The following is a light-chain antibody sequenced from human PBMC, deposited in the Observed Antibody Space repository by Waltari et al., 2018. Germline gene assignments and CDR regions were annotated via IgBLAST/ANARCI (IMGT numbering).Light chain of an antibody. CDR2: GAS. CDR1: QGVSSN. CDR3: QQYNNWPLT. V-gene: IGKV3-15*01. Sequence: EIVMTQSPATLSVSPWERATLSCRASQGVSSNLAWYQQKPGQAPRLLIYGASTRATGIPARFSGSGSGTEFTLTISSLQSEDFAVYYCQQYNNWPLTFGGGTKVEIK. J-gene: IGKJ4*01.